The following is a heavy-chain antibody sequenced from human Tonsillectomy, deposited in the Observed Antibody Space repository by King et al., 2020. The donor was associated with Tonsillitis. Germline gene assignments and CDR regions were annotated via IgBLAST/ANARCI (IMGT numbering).Heavy chain of an antibody. CDR3: AKRCGAVAGPGSYYFDY. CDR2: ISGSGGST. CDR1: GFTFSSYA. V-gene: IGHV3-23*04. Sequence: VQLVESGGGLVQPGGSLRLSCAASGFTFSSYAMSWVRQAPGKGLEWVSGISGSGGSTYYADSVKGRFTISRDNSKNTLYLQMNSLRAEDPAVYYCAKRCGAVAGPGSYYFDYWGQGTLVPVSS. J-gene: IGHJ4*02. D-gene: IGHD6-13*01.